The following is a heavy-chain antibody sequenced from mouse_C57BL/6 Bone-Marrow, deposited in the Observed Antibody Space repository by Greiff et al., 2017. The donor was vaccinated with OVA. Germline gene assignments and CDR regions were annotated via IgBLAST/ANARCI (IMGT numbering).Heavy chain of an antibody. CDR3: ANYYGSIYLYAMDY. J-gene: IGHJ4*01. D-gene: IGHD1-1*01. V-gene: IGHV1-39*01. CDR2: INPNYGTT. Sequence: VQLQQSGPELVKPGASVKISCKASGYSFTDYNMNWVKQSNGKSLEWIGVINPNYGTTSYNQKFKGKATLTVDPSSSTAYMQLNSLTSEDSAVYYCANYYGSIYLYAMDYWGQGTSVTVSS. CDR1: GYSFTDYN.